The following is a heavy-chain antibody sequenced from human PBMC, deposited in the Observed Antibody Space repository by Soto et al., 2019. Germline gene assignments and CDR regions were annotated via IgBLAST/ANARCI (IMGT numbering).Heavy chain of an antibody. CDR1: GGSISSGGYY. CDR3: ARGPGEDIVVVPAVAKLPYFDY. Sequence: PSETLSLTCTFSGGSISSGGYYWSWIRQHPGKGLEWIGYIYYSGSTYYNPSLKSRVTISVDTSKNQFSLKLSSVTAADTAMYYCARGPGEDIVVVPAVAKLPYFDYWGQGTLVTVSS. J-gene: IGHJ4*02. CDR2: IYYSGST. V-gene: IGHV4-31*03. D-gene: IGHD2-2*01.